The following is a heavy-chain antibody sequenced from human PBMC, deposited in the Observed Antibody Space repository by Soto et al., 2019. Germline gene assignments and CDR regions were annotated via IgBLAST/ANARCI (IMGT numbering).Heavy chain of an antibody. CDR1: GYTFTGYY. D-gene: IGHD6-19*01. J-gene: IGHJ6*02. V-gene: IGHV1-69*13. CDR2: IIPIFGTA. Sequence: SVKVSCKASGYTFTGYYMHWVRQAPGQGLEWMGGIIPIFGTANYAQKFQGRVTITADESTSTAYMELSSLRSEDTAVYYCARGAPPEYSSGWYDPRAVGGMDVWGQGTTVTVSS. CDR3: ARGAPPEYSSGWYDPRAVGGMDV.